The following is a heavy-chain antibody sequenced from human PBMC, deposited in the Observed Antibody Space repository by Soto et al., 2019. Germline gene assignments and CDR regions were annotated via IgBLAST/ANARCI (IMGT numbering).Heavy chain of an antibody. J-gene: IGHJ6*02. CDR2: INSDGSST. CDR3: ARTLALHISGWYRVFWDYYYGMDV. D-gene: IGHD6-19*01. CDR1: GFTFSSYW. V-gene: IGHV3-74*01. Sequence: EVQLVESGGGLVQPGGSLRLSCAASGFTFSSYWMHWVRQAPGKGLVWVSRINSDGSSTSYADSVKGRFTISRDNAKNTLYLQMNSLRAEDTAVYYCARTLALHISGWYRVFWDYYYGMDVWGQGTTVTVSS.